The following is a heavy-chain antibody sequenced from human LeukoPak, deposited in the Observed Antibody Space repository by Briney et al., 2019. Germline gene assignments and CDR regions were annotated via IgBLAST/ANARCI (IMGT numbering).Heavy chain of an antibody. CDR1: GFIVSSNY. CDR3: ASLFGIGTVTGTGTFDI. CDR2: IYSCGGR. V-gene: IGHV3-53*01. D-gene: IGHD6-19*01. J-gene: IGHJ3*02. Sequence: PGGALRLSCAASGFIVSSNYMSWVRQAPGKGLEWVAVIYSCGGRNYADSGKGRFTIHRDNSKNTVYLQMNSLRAEDTAVYYCASLFGIGTVTGTGTFDIWGQGTMVTVSS.